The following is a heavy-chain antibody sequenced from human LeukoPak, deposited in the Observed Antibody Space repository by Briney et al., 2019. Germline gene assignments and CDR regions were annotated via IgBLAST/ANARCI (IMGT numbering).Heavy chain of an antibody. CDR3: AKDRGKYIEN. CDR1: GFTFSSYG. V-gene: IGHV3-30*18. D-gene: IGHD5-12*01. CDR2: ISYDGSNK. J-gene: IGHJ4*02. Sequence: TGGSLRLSCAASGFTFSSYGMHWVRQAPGKGLEWVAVISYDGSNKYYADSVKGRFTISRDNSKNTLYLQMNSLRAEDTAVYYCAKDRGKYIENWGQGTLVTVSS.